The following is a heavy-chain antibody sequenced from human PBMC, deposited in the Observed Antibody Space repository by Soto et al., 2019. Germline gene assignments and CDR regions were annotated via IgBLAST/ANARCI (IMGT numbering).Heavy chain of an antibody. CDR3: AHRPPYMITFGGVIVGYYFDY. Sequence: QITLKESGPTLVKPTQTLTLTCTFSGFSLSTSGVGVGWIRQPPGKALEWLALIYWNDDKRYSPSLKSRLTITKDTSKNQVVLTMTNMDPVDTATYYCAHRPPYMITFGGVIVGYYFDYWGQGTLVTVSS. J-gene: IGHJ4*02. CDR1: GFSLSTSGVG. D-gene: IGHD3-16*02. CDR2: IYWNDDK. V-gene: IGHV2-5*01.